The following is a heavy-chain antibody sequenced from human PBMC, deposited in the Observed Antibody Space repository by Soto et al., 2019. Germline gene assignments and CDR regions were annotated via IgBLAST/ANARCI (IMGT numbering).Heavy chain of an antibody. CDR3: ARNRTGALFNY. CDR1: GHSIRSGSY. V-gene: IGHV4-38-2*01. J-gene: IGHJ4*02. D-gene: IGHD1-1*01. Sequence: SETLSLTCGVSGHSIRSGSYWGWIRQPPGKGLEWIGSVYHSGSTHYNPSLKSRVTISVDTSKNHFSLRLTSVTAADTAIYYCARNRTGALFNYWGQGALVTAPQ. CDR2: VYHSGST.